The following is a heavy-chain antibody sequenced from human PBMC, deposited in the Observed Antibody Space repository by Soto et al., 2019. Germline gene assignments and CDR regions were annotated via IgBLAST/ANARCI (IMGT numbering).Heavy chain of an antibody. D-gene: IGHD6-13*01. J-gene: IGHJ5*02. CDR2: ISHRGTA. CDR3: ARVSATGTRWFDP. V-gene: IGHV4-31*03. Sequence: TVSGGSISRGAYYWGWIRQHPGKGLEWIGYISHRGTAYYTPSLKSRVSLSVDPSKSQFSLNVTSLTAADTAVYYCARVSATGTRWFDPCGPGTLVTFYS. CDR1: GGSISRGAYY.